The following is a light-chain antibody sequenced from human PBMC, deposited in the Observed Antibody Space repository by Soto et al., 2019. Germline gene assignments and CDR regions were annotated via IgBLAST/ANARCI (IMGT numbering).Light chain of an antibody. J-gene: IGKJ1*01. CDR2: GAS. CDR3: PQYHQWPLT. CDR1: ESISSN. Sequence: EIVMTQSPATLSVSPGERATLSCRASESISSNLAWYQPKPGQAPRLLIYGASTRSTAFPARFSGSGSGTEFTLTISSPQSEDSAVYYCPQYHQWPLTFGQGTKVEIK. V-gene: IGKV3-15*01.